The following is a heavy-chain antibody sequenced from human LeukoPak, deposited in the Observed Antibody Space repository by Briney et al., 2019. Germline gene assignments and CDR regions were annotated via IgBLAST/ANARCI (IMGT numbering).Heavy chain of an antibody. Sequence: SETLSLTCAVSGYSISSGRYWGWIRQPPGKGLEWIGSVYHSGTTYYNPSLKSRVTISVDTSKNQFSLKLSSVTAADTAVYYCARVNGYCSGGSCYDPFDIWGQGTMVTVSS. V-gene: IGHV4-38-2*01. CDR3: ARVNGYCSGGSCYDPFDI. CDR2: VYHSGTT. D-gene: IGHD2-15*01. CDR1: GYSISSGRY. J-gene: IGHJ3*02.